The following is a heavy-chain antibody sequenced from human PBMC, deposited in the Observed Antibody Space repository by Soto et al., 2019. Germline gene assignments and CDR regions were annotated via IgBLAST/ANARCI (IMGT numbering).Heavy chain of an antibody. CDR1: GGTFSSYA. V-gene: IGHV1-69*13. J-gene: IGHJ4*02. D-gene: IGHD3-10*01. CDR3: APLLLWFGELTPH. Sequence: SVKVSCKASGGTFSSYAISWVRQAPGQGLEWMGGIIPIFGTANYAQKFQGRVTITADESTSTAYMELSSLRSEDTAVYYCAPLLLWFGELTPHWGQGTLVTAPQ. CDR2: IIPIFGTA.